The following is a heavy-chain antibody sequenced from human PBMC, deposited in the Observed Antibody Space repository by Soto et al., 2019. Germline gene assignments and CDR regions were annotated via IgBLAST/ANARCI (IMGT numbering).Heavy chain of an antibody. CDR1: GYTFTSYA. CDR3: ARNLRYYDSSGYYGMAWVGYNWFDP. CDR2: INAGNGNT. D-gene: IGHD3-22*01. J-gene: IGHJ5*02. V-gene: IGHV1-3*01. Sequence: ASVKVSCKASGYTFTSYAMHWVRQAPGQRLEWMGWINAGNGNTKYSQKFQGRVTITRDTSASTAYMELSSLRSEDTAVYYCARNLRYYDSSGYYGMAWVGYNWFDPWGQGTLVTVSS.